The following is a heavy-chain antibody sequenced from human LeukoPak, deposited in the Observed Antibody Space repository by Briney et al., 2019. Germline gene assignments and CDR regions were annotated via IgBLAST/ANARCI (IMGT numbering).Heavy chain of an antibody. V-gene: IGHV3-48*02. CDR2: ISPSSSAI. CDR3: ARDRDYAFDY. D-gene: IGHD4-17*01. J-gene: IGHJ4*02. CDR1: GFTFSTYS. Sequence: GGSLRLSRAASGFTFSTYSMNWVRQAPGKGLEWVSYISPSSSAIDHADSVKGRFTISRDNAKNSLYLQMNSLRDEDTAVYYCARDRDYAFDYWGQGIRVTVSS.